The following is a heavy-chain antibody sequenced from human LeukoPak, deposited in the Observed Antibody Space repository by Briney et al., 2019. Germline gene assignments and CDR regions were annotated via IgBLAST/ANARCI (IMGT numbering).Heavy chain of an antibody. V-gene: IGHV3-21*01. J-gene: IGHJ3*02. CDR2: ISSSSSYI. D-gene: IGHD5-12*01. Sequence: PGGSLRLSCAASGFTFSSYAMNWVRQAPGKGLEWVSSISSSSSYIYYADSVKGRFTISRDNAKNSLYLQMNSLRAEDTAVYYCARAGSGYDMARAFDIWGQGTMVTVSS. CDR1: GFTFSSYA. CDR3: ARAGSGYDMARAFDI.